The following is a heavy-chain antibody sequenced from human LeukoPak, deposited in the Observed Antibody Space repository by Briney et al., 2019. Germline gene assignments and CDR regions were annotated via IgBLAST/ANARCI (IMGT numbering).Heavy chain of an antibody. J-gene: IGHJ3*02. Sequence: GASVKVSCKASGYTFTGYYMHWVRQAPGQGLKWMGWINPNSGGTNYAQKFQGRVTMTRDMSTSTVYMELSSLRSEDTAVYYCARELGSVRDAFDIWGQGTMVTVSS. V-gene: IGHV1-2*02. CDR3: ARELGSVRDAFDI. CDR1: GYTFTGYY. D-gene: IGHD3-10*01. CDR2: INPNSGGT.